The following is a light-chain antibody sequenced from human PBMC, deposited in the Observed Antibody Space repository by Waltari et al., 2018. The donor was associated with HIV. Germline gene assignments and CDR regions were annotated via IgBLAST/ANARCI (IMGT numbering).Light chain of an antibody. Sequence: QSVLTQPPSASGTPGQRVTISCSGSSSTIGSNTVNCYQQVPGAAPRLLIYSDNQRPSGVPDRFSGSKSGTSASLAISGLQSDDEAHYYCSGWDASLNEVVFGGGTQLTVL. CDR3: SGWDASLNEVV. J-gene: IGLJ3*02. V-gene: IGLV1-44*01. CDR2: SDN. CDR1: SSTIGSNT.